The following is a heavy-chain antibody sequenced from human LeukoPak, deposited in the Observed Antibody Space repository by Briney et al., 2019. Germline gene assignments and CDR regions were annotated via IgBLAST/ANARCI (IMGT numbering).Heavy chain of an antibody. V-gene: IGHV3-30*03. CDR2: ISYDGSNK. D-gene: IGHD3-10*01. J-gene: IGHJ4*02. Sequence: GGSLRLSCAASGFTFSSYVMHWVRQAPGKGLEWVAVISYDGSNKYYADSVKGRFTISRDNSKNTLYLQMNSLRPEDTAVYYCAILRRGYWGQGTLVTVS. CDR3: AILRRGY. CDR1: GFTFSSYV.